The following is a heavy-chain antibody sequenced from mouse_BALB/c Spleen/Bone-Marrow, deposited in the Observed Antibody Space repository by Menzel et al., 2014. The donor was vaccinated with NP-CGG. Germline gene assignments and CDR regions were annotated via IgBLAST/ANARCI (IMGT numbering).Heavy chain of an antibody. CDR2: IWGDGST. V-gene: IGHV2-3*01. D-gene: IGHD3-1*01. Sequence: VKLVESGPGLVAPSQSLSITCTVSGFSLTSYGVSWVRQPPGKGLEWLGVIWGDGSTNYHSALIARLSISKDNSKSQVFLKLNSLQTEDTATYYCAKQGLRDGYFDVWGAGTTVTVSS. J-gene: IGHJ1*01. CDR1: GFSLTSYG. CDR3: AKQGLRDGYFDV.